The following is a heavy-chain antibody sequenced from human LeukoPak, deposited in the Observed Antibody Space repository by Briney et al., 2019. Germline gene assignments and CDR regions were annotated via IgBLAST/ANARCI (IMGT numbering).Heavy chain of an antibody. V-gene: IGHV4-59*13. J-gene: IGHJ4*02. D-gene: IGHD1-1*01. CDR2: ISYSGST. CDR3: ARGRNDFDY. Sequence: SETLSLTCTVSGGSIHSYYWSWIRQPPGKGLEWIGYISYSGSTYYNPSLKSRVTISLGTSKNQFSLRLTSVTAADTAMYYCARGRNDFDYWGQGTLVTVSS. CDR1: GGSIHSYY.